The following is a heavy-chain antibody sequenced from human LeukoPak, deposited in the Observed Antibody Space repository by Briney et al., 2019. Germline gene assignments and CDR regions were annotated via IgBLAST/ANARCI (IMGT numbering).Heavy chain of an antibody. CDR3: ARVGADVAVVVPANSWFDP. J-gene: IGHJ5*02. D-gene: IGHD2-15*01. CDR2: ISAYNGNT. CDR1: GYTFTSYG. V-gene: IGHV1-18*01. Sequence: GASVTVSCKASGYTFTSYGINWVRQAPGQGLEWMGWISAYNGNTNFAQKLQGRVTMTTDTSTGTAYMELRSLRSDDTAVYYCARVGADVAVVVPANSWFDPWGQGTRVTVSS.